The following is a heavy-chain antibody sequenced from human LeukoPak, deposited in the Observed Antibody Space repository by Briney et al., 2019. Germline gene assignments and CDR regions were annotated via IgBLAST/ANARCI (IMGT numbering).Heavy chain of an antibody. D-gene: IGHD5-24*01. CDR3: ATDHSMANTAWWFDP. CDR1: GYTFTGYY. V-gene: IGHV1-46*01. Sequence: ASVKVSCKTSGYTFTGYYMHWVRRAPGQGLEWMGVINPSGTGTSYAQKFQGRITMSRDTSTSTVYMELSSLRSEDTAFYYCATDHSMANTAWWFDPWGQGTLVTVSS. J-gene: IGHJ5*02. CDR2: INPSGTGT.